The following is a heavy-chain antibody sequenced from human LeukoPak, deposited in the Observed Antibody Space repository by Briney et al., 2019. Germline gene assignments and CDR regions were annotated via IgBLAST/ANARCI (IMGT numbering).Heavy chain of an antibody. J-gene: IGHJ3*02. V-gene: IGHV4-34*01. CDR2: INHSGST. D-gene: IGHD3-22*01. CDR1: GGSFSGYY. Sequence: SETLSLTCAVYGGSFSGYYWSWIRQPPGKGLEWIGEINHSGSTNYNPSLKSRVTISVDTSKNQFSLKLSSVTAADTAVYYCARDQYYYDSSGYLPGAFDIWGQGTMVTVSS. CDR3: ARDQYYYDSSGYLPGAFDI.